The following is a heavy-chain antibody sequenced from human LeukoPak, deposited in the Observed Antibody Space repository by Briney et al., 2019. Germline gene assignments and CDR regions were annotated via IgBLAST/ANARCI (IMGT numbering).Heavy chain of an antibody. D-gene: IGHD4-17*01. Sequence: SGTLSLTCAVSGGSISSSNWWSWVRQPPGKGLEWIGEIYHSGSTNYNPSLKSRVTMSVDKSKNQFSLKLSSVTAADTAVYYCARLAYGDPFDYWGQGTLVTVSS. CDR2: IYHSGST. CDR3: ARLAYGDPFDY. CDR1: GGSISSSNW. V-gene: IGHV4-4*02. J-gene: IGHJ4*02.